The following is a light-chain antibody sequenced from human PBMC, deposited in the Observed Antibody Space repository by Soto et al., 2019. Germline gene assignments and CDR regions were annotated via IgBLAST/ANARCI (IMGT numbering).Light chain of an antibody. CDR1: QSISSY. CDR3: QQSYSTPPCT. Sequence: DIQMTQSPSSLSASVGDRVTITCRASQSISSYLNWYQQKPGKAPKLLIYAASSLQSGVPSRFSGSGSWTDFTLTISSLQPEDFATYYCQQSYSTPPCTFGQGTKVEIK. V-gene: IGKV1-39*01. J-gene: IGKJ1*01. CDR2: AAS.